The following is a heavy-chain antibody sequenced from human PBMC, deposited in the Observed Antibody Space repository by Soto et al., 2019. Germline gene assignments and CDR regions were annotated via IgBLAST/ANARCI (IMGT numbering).Heavy chain of an antibody. Sequence: GGSLRLSCAASGFTFSSYGMHWVRQAPGKGLEWVAVISYDGSNKYYADSVKGRFTISRDNSKNTLYLQMNSLRAEDTAVYYCAKDQTVYGSGSYYKGPIDYWGQGTLVTVSS. CDR3: AKDQTVYGSGSYYKGPIDY. D-gene: IGHD3-10*01. J-gene: IGHJ4*02. CDR1: GFTFSSYG. V-gene: IGHV3-30*18. CDR2: ISYDGSNK.